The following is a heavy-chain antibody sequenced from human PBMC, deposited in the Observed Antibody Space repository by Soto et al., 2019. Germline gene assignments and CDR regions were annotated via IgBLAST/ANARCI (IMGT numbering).Heavy chain of an antibody. V-gene: IGHV2-5*02. D-gene: IGHD6-13*01. CDR3: AHRYSSSYDY. Sequence: QITLKESGPTLVKPTQTLTLTCTFSGFSLSTSGVAVGWIRQPPGKALECLALIYWDDNKHYSPSLQSRITLTKDTSKNQVVLTMTNMDPVDTATYYCAHRYSSSYDYWGQGILVTVSS. CDR2: IYWDDNK. CDR1: GFSLSTSGVA. J-gene: IGHJ4*02.